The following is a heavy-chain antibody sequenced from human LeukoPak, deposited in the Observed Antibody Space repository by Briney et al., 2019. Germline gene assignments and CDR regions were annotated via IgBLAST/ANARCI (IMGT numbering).Heavy chain of an antibody. D-gene: IGHD1-26*01. CDR1: GFTFSSYS. V-gene: IGHV3-21*01. J-gene: IGHJ4*02. Sequence: GGSLRLSCAASGFTFSSYSMNWVRQAPGKGLEWVSSISSSSSYIYYADSVKGRLTISKDNAKNSLYLQMNSLRAEDTAVYYCARGKVGATPPRLNYWGQGTLVTVSS. CDR2: ISSSSSYI. CDR3: ARGKVGATPPRLNY.